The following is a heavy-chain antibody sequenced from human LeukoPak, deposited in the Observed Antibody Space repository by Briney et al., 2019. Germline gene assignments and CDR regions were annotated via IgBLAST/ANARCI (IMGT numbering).Heavy chain of an antibody. J-gene: IGHJ6*02. CDR2: INPNSGGT. V-gene: IGHV1-2*02. Sequence: ASVKVSGKASGYTFTGYYMHWVRQAPGQGLEWMGWINPNSGGTNYAQKFQGRVTMTRDTSISTAYMELSRLRSDDTAVYYCARGHRYGDYYYYGMDVWGQGTTVTVSS. CDR1: GYTFTGYY. D-gene: IGHD4-17*01. CDR3: ARGHRYGDYYYYGMDV.